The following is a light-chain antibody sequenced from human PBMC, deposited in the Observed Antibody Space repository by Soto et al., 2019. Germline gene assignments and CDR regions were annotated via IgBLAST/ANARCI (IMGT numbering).Light chain of an antibody. V-gene: IGLV2-14*01. CDR2: EVT. CDR1: ISDFGGYNY. CDR3: TSYTDTSVYV. J-gene: IGLJ1*01. Sequence: QSALTQPASVSGSPGQSISISCTGTISDFGGYNYVSWYQQHPGKTPKLLIYEVTNRPSGVSSRFSASKSGNTASLTISGLQAEDEADYYCTSYTDTSVYVFGTGTRSPS.